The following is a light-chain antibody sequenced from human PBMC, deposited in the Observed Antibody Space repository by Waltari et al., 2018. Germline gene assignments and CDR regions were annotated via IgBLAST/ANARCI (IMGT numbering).Light chain of an antibody. V-gene: IGLV2-8*01. Sequence: QSALTQPPSASGSPGQSVTISCTGTSSDIGGYNYVSWYQQHPGKVPKLMIYEVTKRPSGVPDRFSGAKSGNTASLTGSGLQAEDEADYYCCSYVGSNNDVFGGGTKLTVL. CDR1: SSDIGGYNY. CDR3: CSYVGSNNDV. J-gene: IGLJ3*02. CDR2: EVT.